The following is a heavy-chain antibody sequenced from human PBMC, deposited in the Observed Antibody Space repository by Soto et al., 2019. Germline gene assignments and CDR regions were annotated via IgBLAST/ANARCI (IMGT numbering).Heavy chain of an antibody. CDR3: ATTRVGPCSSSICFSGIFDGMDV. CDR2: ISYDGTIT. J-gene: IGHJ6*02. D-gene: IGHD2-2*01. V-gene: IGHV3-30-3*01. Sequence: SLKISCAASGFTISNYGMHWVLQAPGKGLEWVAVISYDGTITYYADSVKGRFTISRDNSKNTLYLQMNSLRTEDTAVYYCATTRVGPCSSSICFSGIFDGMDVWGQGTTVTVSS. CDR1: GFTISNYG.